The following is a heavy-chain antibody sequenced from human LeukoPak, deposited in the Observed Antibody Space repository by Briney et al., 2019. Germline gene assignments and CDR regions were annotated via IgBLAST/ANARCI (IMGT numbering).Heavy chain of an antibody. CDR3: ARTHGAAAAPWDFDY. J-gene: IGHJ4*02. Sequence: ASVKVSCKASGYTFTSYDINWVRQATGQGLEWMGWMNPNSGNTGYAQKFQGRVTMTRDTSTSTVYMELSSLRSEDTAVYYCARTHGAAAAPWDFDYWGQGTLVTVSS. CDR2: MNPNSGNT. CDR1: GYTFTSYD. V-gene: IGHV1-8*01. D-gene: IGHD6-13*01.